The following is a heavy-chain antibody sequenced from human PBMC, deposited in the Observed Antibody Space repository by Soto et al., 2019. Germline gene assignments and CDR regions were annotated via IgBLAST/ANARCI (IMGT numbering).Heavy chain of an antibody. V-gene: IGHV5-51*01. D-gene: IGHD3-22*01. CDR3: GGKYYYDSSGYYDY. CDR1: GYGFTSYW. Sequence: PGESLKISCKGSGYGFTSYWIGWVRQMPGKGLEWMGIIYPGDSDTRYSPSFQGQVTISADKSISTAYLQWSSLKASGTAMYYCGGKYYYDSSGYYDYWGQGTLVTVAS. CDR2: IYPGDSDT. J-gene: IGHJ4*02.